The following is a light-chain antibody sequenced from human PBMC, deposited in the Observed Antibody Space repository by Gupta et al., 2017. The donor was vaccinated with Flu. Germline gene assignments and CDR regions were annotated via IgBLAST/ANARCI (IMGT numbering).Light chain of an antibody. CDR3: QQYYSTPQT. Sequence: NCKSSQSVLYSSNNKNYLAWYQQKPGQPPNLLIYWASTRESGVPDRFSGSGSGTDFTLTISSLQAEDVAVYYCQQYYSTPQTFGQGTKVEIK. J-gene: IGKJ1*01. CDR1: QSVLYSSNNKNY. CDR2: WAS. V-gene: IGKV4-1*01.